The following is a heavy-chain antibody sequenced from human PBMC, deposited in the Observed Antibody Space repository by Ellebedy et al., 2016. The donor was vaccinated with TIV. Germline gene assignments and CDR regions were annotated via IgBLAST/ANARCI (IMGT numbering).Heavy chain of an antibody. D-gene: IGHD4-17*01. CDR1: GGSISSYY. CDR2: IIHSGST. CDR3: ARRQAYGDYEYALDI. V-gene: IGHV4-34*12. Sequence: MPSETLSLTCTVSGGSISSYYWSWIRQPPGKGLEWIGEIIHSGSTNYIPSLKSRVTISVDESKNEFSLKLSSVTAADTAVYYCARRQAYGDYEYALDIWGQGTKVTVSS. J-gene: IGHJ3*02.